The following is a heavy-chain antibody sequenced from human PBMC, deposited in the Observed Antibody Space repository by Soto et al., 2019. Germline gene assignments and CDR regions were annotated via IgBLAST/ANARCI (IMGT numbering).Heavy chain of an antibody. CDR3: ARGVSFFWGVIIPPGFYF. CDR1: GGSISSGGYY. Sequence: SETLSLTCTVSGGSISSGGYYWSWIRQHPGKGLEWIGYIYYSGSTYYNPSLKSRVTISVDTSKNQFSLKLSSVTAADTAVYYCARGVSFFWGVIIPPGFYFWGRGTLVPVSA. D-gene: IGHD3-10*01. J-gene: IGHJ4*02. CDR2: IYYSGST. V-gene: IGHV4-31*03.